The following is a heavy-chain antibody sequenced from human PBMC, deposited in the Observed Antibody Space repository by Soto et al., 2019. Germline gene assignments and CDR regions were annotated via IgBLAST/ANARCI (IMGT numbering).Heavy chain of an antibody. CDR1: GYTFTSYY. V-gene: IGHV1-46*03. D-gene: IGHD4-17*01. CDR2: INPSGGRT. J-gene: IGHJ5*02. CDR3: ARDAYGDYGDNWFDP. Sequence: QVQLVQSGAEVKKPGASVKVSCKASGYTFTSYYMHWVRQAPGQGLEWMGIINPSGGRTSYAQKFQGRVTMTRDTSKSTVDMELSSLRSEDTAVYYCARDAYGDYGDNWFDPGGQGTLVTVSS.